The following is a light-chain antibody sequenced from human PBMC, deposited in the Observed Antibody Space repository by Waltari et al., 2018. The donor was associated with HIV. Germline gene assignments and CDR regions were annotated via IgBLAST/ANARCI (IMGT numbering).Light chain of an antibody. CDR1: QSLSSN. V-gene: IGKV3-15*01. Sequence: EIVMTQSPATVSVSPGERATLSCRASQSLSSNLAWYQQNPGTAPRLLIYGASTRAIGVPARFSGSGSGTEFTLTISSLQSEDFGVYYCQQYNNWPQTWPPGTFGQGTKVEIK. J-gene: IGKJ1*01. CDR3: QQYNNWPQTWPPGT. CDR2: GAS.